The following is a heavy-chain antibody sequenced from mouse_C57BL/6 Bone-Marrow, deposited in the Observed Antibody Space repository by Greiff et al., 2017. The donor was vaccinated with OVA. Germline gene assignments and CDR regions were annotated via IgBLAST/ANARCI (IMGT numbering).Heavy chain of an antibody. CDR2: IYWDDDK. CDR3: ARRAGYYGSSWYFDV. CDR1: GFSLSTVGMG. D-gene: IGHD1-1*01. J-gene: IGHJ1*03. Sequence: QVQLKESGPGILQSSQTLSLTCSFSGFSLSTVGMGVSWIRQPSGKCLEWLAHIYWDDDKRYNPSLKSRLTISKDTSRNQVFLKITSVDTADTATDYCARRAGYYGSSWYFDVWGTGTTVTVSS. V-gene: IGHV8-12*01.